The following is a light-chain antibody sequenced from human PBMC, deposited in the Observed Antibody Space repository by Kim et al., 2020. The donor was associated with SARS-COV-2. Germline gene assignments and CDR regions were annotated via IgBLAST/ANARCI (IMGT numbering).Light chain of an antibody. CDR1: SSDVGSYNL. J-gene: IGLJ2*01. Sequence: PGQSITISCTGNSSDVGSYNLVSWYQQHPGRAPKLMIFEVNKRPSGVSNRFSGSKSGNTASLTISGLQSEDEADYYCSSYAGSDWLFGGGTQLTVL. V-gene: IGLV2-23*02. CDR2: EVN. CDR3: SSYAGSDWL.